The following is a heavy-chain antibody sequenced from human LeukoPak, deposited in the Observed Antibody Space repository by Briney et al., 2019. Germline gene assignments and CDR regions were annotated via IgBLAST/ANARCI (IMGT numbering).Heavy chain of an antibody. CDR1: GGSISGSSYY. CDR2: IYYSGST. Sequence: SETLPLTCTVSGGSISGSSYYWGWIRQPPGKGLEWIGSIYYSGSTYYNPSLKSRVTISVDTSKNQFSLKLSSVTAADTAVYYCARLRSNYDILTGYYTGDAFDIWGQGTMVTVSS. V-gene: IGHV4-39*01. J-gene: IGHJ3*02. CDR3: ARLRSNYDILTGYYTGDAFDI. D-gene: IGHD3-9*01.